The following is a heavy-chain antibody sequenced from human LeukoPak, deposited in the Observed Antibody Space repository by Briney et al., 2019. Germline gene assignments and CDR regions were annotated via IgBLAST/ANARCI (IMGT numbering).Heavy chain of an antibody. V-gene: IGHV3-21*01. Sequence: GGSLRLPCAASGFTFSDYSINWVRQAPGKGLEWVSSINPTSTSIYYADAVKGRFTISRDNAKSSLYLQMNSLRAEDTARYYCVRLRRNSDISGYYYFYNYWGQGIQVTVSS. CDR1: GFTFSDYS. CDR2: INPTSTSI. D-gene: IGHD3-22*01. J-gene: IGHJ4*02. CDR3: VRLRRNSDISGYYYFYNY.